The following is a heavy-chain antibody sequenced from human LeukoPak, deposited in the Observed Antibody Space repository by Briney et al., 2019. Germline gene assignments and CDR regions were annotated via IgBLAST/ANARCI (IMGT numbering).Heavy chain of an antibody. V-gene: IGHV1-18*01. J-gene: IGHJ4*02. CDR2: ISAYSGDT. D-gene: IGHD2-2*02. CDR1: GYTFTSYG. Sequence: GASVKVSCKASGYTFTSYGISWVRQAPGQGLEWMGWISAYSGDTNYAQKLQGRVTMTTDTSTSTAYMELRSLRSDDTAVYYCARGGYCSSTSCYNPGRADYWGQGTLVTVSS. CDR3: ARGGYCSSTSCYNPGRADY.